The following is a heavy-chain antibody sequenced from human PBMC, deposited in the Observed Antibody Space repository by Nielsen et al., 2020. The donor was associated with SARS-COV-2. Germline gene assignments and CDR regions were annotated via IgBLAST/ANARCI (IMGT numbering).Heavy chain of an antibody. CDR2: MFYNGRS. D-gene: IGHD3-3*01. Sequence: SETLSLICTVSGGSISSDYWSWIRQPPGKGLEWIGYMFYNGRSNYSPSLKSRVTMSVDTSRKQFSLKMWSVTAADTALYYCARGYYTVDYWGQGIEVTVSS. V-gene: IGHV4-59*01. CDR3: ARGYYTVDY. CDR1: GGSISSDY. J-gene: IGHJ4*02.